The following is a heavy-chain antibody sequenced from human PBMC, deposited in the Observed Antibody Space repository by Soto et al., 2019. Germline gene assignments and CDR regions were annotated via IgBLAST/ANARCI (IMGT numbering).Heavy chain of an antibody. J-gene: IGHJ6*02. CDR1: GGSISSSNW. Sequence: LSLTCAVSGGSISSSNWWSWVRQPPGKGLEWIGEIYHSGSTNYNPSLKSRVTISVDKSKNQFSLKLSSVTAADTAVYYCARGFPKGLRAKGMDVWGQGTTVTVSS. CDR2: IYHSGST. D-gene: IGHD5-12*01. CDR3: ARGFPKGLRAKGMDV. V-gene: IGHV4-4*02.